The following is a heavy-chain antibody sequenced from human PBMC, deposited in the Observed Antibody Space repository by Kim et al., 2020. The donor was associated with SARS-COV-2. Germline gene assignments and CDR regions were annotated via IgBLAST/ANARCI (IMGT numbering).Heavy chain of an antibody. D-gene: IGHD3-22*01. CDR3: AREGEYYYDSSGYQGGYFDY. J-gene: IGHJ4*02. Sequence: RFTISRDNSKNTLYLQMNSLRAEDTAVYYCAREGEYYYDSSGYQGGYFDYWGQGTLVTVSS. V-gene: IGHV3-30*07.